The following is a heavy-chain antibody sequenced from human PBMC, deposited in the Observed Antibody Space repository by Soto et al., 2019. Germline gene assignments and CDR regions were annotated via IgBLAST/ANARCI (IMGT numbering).Heavy chain of an antibody. CDR1: GGSVSSGSYY. D-gene: IGHD3-9*01. Sequence: SETLSLTCTVSGGSVSSGSYYWSWIRQPPGKGLEWIGYIYYSGSTNYNPSLKSRVTISVDTPKNQFSLKLSSVTAADTAVYYCARVGYDILTGYSYFDYWGQGTLVTAPQ. CDR2: IYYSGST. J-gene: IGHJ4*02. V-gene: IGHV4-61*01. CDR3: ARVGYDILTGYSYFDY.